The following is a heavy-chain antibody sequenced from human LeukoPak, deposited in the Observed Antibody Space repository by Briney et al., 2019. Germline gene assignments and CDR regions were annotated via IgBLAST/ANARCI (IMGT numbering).Heavy chain of an antibody. CDR2: IFHTGST. Sequence: SGTLSLTCAVSGASISSNIWWSWVRQPPGKGLEWIGQIFHTGSTTYIPSLKSRVTMSVDTSKNQFSLKLSSVTAADTAVYYCARDGSSWYQNWFDPWGQGTLVTVSS. V-gene: IGHV4-4*02. J-gene: IGHJ5*02. CDR3: ARDGSSWYQNWFDP. CDR1: GASISSNIW. D-gene: IGHD6-13*01.